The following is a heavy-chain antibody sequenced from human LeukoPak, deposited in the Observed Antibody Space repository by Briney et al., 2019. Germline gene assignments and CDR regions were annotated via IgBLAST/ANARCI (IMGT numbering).Heavy chain of an antibody. J-gene: IGHJ4*02. D-gene: IGHD5-18*01. CDR1: GYSFTSYW. CDR3: ARQTAMGRSGDY. Sequence: GETLKISCKASGYSFTSYWIGWVRQMPGKGVEWMGIIDPSDSETRYTPSFQGQVTISVDKSLTTAALQWNSLKASDTAMYYCARQTAMGRSGDYWGQGTLVTVSS. V-gene: IGHV5-51*01. CDR2: IDPSDSET.